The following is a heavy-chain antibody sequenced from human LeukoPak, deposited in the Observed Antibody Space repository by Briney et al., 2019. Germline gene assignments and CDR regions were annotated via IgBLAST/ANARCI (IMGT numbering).Heavy chain of an antibody. Sequence: SETLSLTCTVSGGSISNYYWNWIRQPPGKGLELIGYIYYSGTTNYNPSLKSRVSMSVDTSKNQFSLKLSSVTAADTAVYYCARVLPITPYFDYWGQGTLVTVSS. V-gene: IGHV4-59*08. CDR1: GGSISNYY. CDR3: ARVLPITPYFDY. CDR2: IYYSGTT. D-gene: IGHD1-20*01. J-gene: IGHJ4*02.